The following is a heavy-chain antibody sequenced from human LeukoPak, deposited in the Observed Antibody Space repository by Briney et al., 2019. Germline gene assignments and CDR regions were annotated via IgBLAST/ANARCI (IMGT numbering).Heavy chain of an antibody. CDR2: IYTSGSI. D-gene: IGHD4-11*01. CDR3: ARGGLQIRLRQETLHY. CDR1: GGSISSYY. Sequence: SETLSLTCTVSGGSISSYYWSWIRQPAGKGLEWIGRIYTSGSITYNPSLKSRVSMSVDTSKNQFSLKLSSVTAADTAVYYCARGGLQIRLRQETLHYWGQGTLVTVSS. V-gene: IGHV4-4*07. J-gene: IGHJ4*02.